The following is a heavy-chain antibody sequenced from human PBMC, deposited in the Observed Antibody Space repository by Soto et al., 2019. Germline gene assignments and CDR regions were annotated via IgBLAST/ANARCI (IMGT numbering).Heavy chain of an antibody. CDR2: IIPVFGLV. J-gene: IGHJ6*02. CDR3: AGCRIVVGGSRAYDGMDV. Sequence: QVHLLLQSGAEVKKPGSSVKVSCKASGGTPSNSAISWVRQAPGQGLDWMGGIIPVFGLVKYAQNFQGRDTITADESKNIAYMELSSLRPEETAVYYCAGCRIVVGGSRAYDGMDVWGQGTTVTVSS. CDR1: GGTPSNSA. D-gene: IGHD6-19*01. V-gene: IGHV1-69*01.